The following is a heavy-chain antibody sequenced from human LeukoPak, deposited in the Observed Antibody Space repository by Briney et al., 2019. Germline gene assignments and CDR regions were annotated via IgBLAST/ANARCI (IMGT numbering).Heavy chain of an antibody. J-gene: IGHJ4*02. V-gene: IGHV4-30-2*02. CDR3: ARLKADSSGYYYFFDY. D-gene: IGHD3-22*01. Sequence: PSQTLSLTCAVSGGSISSGGYSWSWIRQPPGKGLEWIGYIYHSGSTYYNPSLKSRVTISVDRSKNQFSLKLSSVTAADTAVYYCARLKADSSGYYYFFDYWGQGTLVTVSS. CDR1: GGSISSGGYS. CDR2: IYHSGST.